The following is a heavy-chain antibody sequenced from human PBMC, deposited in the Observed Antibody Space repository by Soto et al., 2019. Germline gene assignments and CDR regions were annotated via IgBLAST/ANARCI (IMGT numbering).Heavy chain of an antibody. V-gene: IGHV3-30*18. CDR1: GFIFSTYG. J-gene: IGHJ4*02. CDR2: ISYDGRDI. Sequence: QVQLVESGGGVVQPGRSLRLSCAASGFIFSTYGMHWVRQAPGKGLEWVAVISYDGRDILYADSVKCRFTISRADSKNTLYLQMNSLRAEDTAMYYCVQDRYYDSSGYYPSYWGQGTLVTVSS. CDR3: VQDRYYDSSGYYPSY. D-gene: IGHD3-22*01.